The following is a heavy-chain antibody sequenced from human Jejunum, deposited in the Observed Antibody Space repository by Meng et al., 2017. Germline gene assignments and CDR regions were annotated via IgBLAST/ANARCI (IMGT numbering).Heavy chain of an antibody. CDR1: GFSFSSHA. CDR3: ARGYSYD. Sequence: GGSLRLSCTASGFSFSSHAMSWVRQAPGKGLEWVSGISTTSTTYYADSVRGRFTISRDNSKNTLYRQINSLRAEDTAVYYCARGYSYDWGQGTLVTVSS. J-gene: IGHJ4*02. CDR2: ISTTSTT. V-gene: IGHV3-23*01. D-gene: IGHD5-18*01.